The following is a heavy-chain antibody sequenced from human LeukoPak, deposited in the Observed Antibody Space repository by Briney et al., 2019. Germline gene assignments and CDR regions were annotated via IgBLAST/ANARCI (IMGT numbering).Heavy chain of an antibody. J-gene: IGHJ5*02. D-gene: IGHD1-1*01. CDR2: IYTSGST. V-gene: IGHV4-39*07. CDR1: GGSISSGSYY. CDR3: ARVQGGGYNWFDP. Sequence: PSETLSLTCSVSGGSISSGSYYWGWIRQPPGKGLEWIGRIYTSGSTNYNPSLKSRVTISLDTSKNQFSLKLSSVTAADTAVYYCARVQGGGYNWFDPWGQGTLVTVSS.